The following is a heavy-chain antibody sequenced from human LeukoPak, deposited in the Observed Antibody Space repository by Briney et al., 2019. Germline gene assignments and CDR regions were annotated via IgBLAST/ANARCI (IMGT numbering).Heavy chain of an antibody. D-gene: IGHD3-10*01. CDR2: ISYDGSNK. J-gene: IGHJ1*01. V-gene: IGHV3-30*04. CDR1: GFTFSSYA. Sequence: PGGSLRLSCAASGFTFSSYAMHWVRQAPGKGLEWVAVISYDGSNKYYADSVKGRFTISRDNSKNTLYLQMNSLRAEDTAVYYCARDLGYYPGWGQGTLVTVSS. CDR3: ARDLGYYPG.